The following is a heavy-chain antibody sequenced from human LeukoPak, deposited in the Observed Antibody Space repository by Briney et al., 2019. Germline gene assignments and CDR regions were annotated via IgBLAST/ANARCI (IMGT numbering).Heavy chain of an antibody. CDR3: ARDRPGSYFDY. J-gene: IGHJ4*02. CDR2: IYTSGST. V-gene: IGHV4-61*02. Sequence: PSETLSLTCTVSGGSISSSSYYWSWIRQPAGKELEWIGRIYTSGSTNYNPSLKSRVTISLDTSKNQFSLKLSSVTAADMAVYYCARDRPGSYFDYWGQGTLVTVSS. CDR1: GGSISSSSYY.